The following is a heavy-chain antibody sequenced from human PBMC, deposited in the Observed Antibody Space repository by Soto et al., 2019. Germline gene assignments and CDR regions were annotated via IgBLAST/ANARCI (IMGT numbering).Heavy chain of an antibody. CDR1: GFTFSSYS. Sequence: GGSLRLSCAASGFTFSSYSMNWVRQAPGKGLEWVSSISSSSSYIYYADSVKGRFTISRDNAKNSLYLQMNSLRAEDTAVYYCASLIVVVPAAIQYYYCGMDVWGQGTTVTVSS. V-gene: IGHV3-21*01. J-gene: IGHJ6*02. CDR3: ASLIVVVPAAIQYYYCGMDV. D-gene: IGHD2-2*02. CDR2: ISSSSSYI.